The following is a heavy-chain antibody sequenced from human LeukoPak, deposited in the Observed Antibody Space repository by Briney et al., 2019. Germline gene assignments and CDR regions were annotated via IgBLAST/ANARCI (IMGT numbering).Heavy chain of an antibody. D-gene: IGHD3-9*01. J-gene: IGHJ6*04. CDR2: FDPEDGET. Sequence: SVNVSCKVSGYTRTELSMQWVRQAHGKGLEWMGGFDPEDGETIYAQKFQGRVTMTEDTSTDTAYMELSSLRSEDTAVYYCATSILTPHYYYGMDVWGKGTTVTVSS. CDR3: ATSILTPHYYYGMDV. V-gene: IGHV1-24*01. CDR1: GYTRTELS.